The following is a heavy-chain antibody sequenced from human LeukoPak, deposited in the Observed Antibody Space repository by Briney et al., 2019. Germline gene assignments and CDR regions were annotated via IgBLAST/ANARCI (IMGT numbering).Heavy chain of an antibody. CDR1: GGSISGYY. CDR2: IFTRGNTLFTP. CDR3: ARGVNTENFDGYYFDS. D-gene: IGHD1-7*01. J-gene: IGHJ4*02. V-gene: IGHV4-4*09. Sequence: SETLSLTCDVSGGSISGYYWSWIRQSPGKGLEWIGYIFTRGNTLFTPKYNPSLRSRISISPVTSTNQFSLILTSVTVADAALYFCARGVNTENFDGYYFDSWGQGALVTVSS.